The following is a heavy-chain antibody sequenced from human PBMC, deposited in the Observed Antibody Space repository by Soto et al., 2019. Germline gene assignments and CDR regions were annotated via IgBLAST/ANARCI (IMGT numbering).Heavy chain of an antibody. CDR2: IERDDDDK. Sequence: SGPTLVNPTETLTLTCTFSGFSLTSPGMCVSWIRQPPGKALEWLALIERDDDDKYYSTSLKTRLTISKDTRKNQVVLTMANMDPADTGTYYCARSIRGPRRFNGMDVWRQGTTATVSS. CDR1: GFSLTSPGMC. CDR3: ARSIRGPRRFNGMDV. J-gene: IGHJ6*02. V-gene: IGHV2-70*13. D-gene: IGHD1-20*01.